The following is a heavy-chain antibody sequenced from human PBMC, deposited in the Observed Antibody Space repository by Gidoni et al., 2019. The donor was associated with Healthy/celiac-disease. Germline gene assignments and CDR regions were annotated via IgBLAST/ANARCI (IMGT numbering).Heavy chain of an antibody. CDR3: AKDSKYYDILTGYYTGPFDY. CDR1: GFTFSSYA. CDR2: ISGSGGST. Sequence: EVQLLESGGGLVQPGGSLRLYCAAAGFTFSSYAMSWVRQAPGKGLEWGSAISGSGGSTYYADSVKGRFTISRDNSKNTLYLQMNSLRAEDTAVYYCAKDSKYYDILTGYYTGPFDYWGQGTLVTVSS. D-gene: IGHD3-9*01. V-gene: IGHV3-23*01. J-gene: IGHJ4*02.